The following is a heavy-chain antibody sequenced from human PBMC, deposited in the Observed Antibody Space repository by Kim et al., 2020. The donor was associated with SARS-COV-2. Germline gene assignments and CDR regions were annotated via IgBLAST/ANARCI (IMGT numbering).Heavy chain of an antibody. CDR1: GGTFSSHA. CDR2: IIPIFGTA. CDR3: AKHGRIAVAATGREYFDY. J-gene: IGHJ4*02. V-gene: IGHV1-69*13. Sequence: SVKVSCRASGGTFSSHAISWVRQAPGQGLEWMGGIIPIFGTANYAQKFQGRVTITADESTSTAYMELSSLRSEDTAVYYCAKHGRIAVAATGREYFDYWGQGTLVTVSS. D-gene: IGHD6-19*01.